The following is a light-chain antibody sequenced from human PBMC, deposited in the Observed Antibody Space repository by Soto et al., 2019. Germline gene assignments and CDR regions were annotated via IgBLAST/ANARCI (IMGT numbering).Light chain of an antibody. J-gene: IGLJ1*01. CDR2: DVS. CDR3: SSFTGTNYV. V-gene: IGLV2-14*03. CDR1: ISDVGGNKF. Sequence: VLTQPASVSGSPGQSITISCTGTISDVGGNKFVSWYQQYPGKAPKLMICDVSNRPSGVSNRFSGSKSGNTASLTISGLQADDEADYYCSSFTGTNYVFGTGTKVTVL.